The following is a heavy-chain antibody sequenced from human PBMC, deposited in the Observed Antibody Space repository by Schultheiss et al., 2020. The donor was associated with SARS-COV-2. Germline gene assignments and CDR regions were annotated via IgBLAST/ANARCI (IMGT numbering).Heavy chain of an antibody. J-gene: IGHJ5*02. CDR1: GFTFGDYA. D-gene: IGHD6-13*01. CDR3: VKDRGAAAGKRWFDP. CDR2: IRSIAYGATT. V-gene: IGHV3-49*03. Sequence: GESLKISCITSGFTFGDYAMSWFRQAPGKGLEWVGFIRSIAYGATTEYAASVKGRFTISRDNSKNTLYLQMSSLRAEDTAVYYCVKDRGAAAGKRWFDPWGQGSLVTVSS.